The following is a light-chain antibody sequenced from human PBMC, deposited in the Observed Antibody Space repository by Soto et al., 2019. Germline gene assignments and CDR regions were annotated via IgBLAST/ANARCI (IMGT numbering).Light chain of an antibody. J-gene: IGLJ2*01. CDR2: DVR. CDR1: SSDVGGYDH. V-gene: IGLV2-14*03. Sequence: QSVLTQPSSMSGSPGQSITISCTGTSSDVGGYDHVSWHQQRPGRAPKVLIYDVRIRPSEVSNRCSGSKSGDTSSLTISGLQAEDEAIYYCASKTTSSTVLFGGGTKLTVL. CDR3: ASKTTSSTVL.